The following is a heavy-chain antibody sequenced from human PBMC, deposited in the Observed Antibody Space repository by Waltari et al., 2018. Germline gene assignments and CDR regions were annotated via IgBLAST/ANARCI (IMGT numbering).Heavy chain of an antibody. CDR2: IFSNDEK. V-gene: IGHV2-26*01. CDR1: GFSLSTARMG. Sequence: QVTLKESGPVLVKPTETLTLTCPVSGFSLSTARMGVSWLRQPPGKAREWPAHIFSNDEKSYSTSLKSRLTISKDTSKSQVVLTMTNMDPVDTATYYCARVQPGYSSGWYTPRESELGEMDYWGQGTLVTVSS. D-gene: IGHD6-19*01. J-gene: IGHJ4*02. CDR3: ARVQPGYSSGWYTPRESELGEMDY.